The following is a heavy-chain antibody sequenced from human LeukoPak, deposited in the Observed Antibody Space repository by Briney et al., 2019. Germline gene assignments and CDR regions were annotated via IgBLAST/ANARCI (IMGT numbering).Heavy chain of an antibody. CDR2: ISSSGSTI. V-gene: IGHV3-11*04. D-gene: IGHD1-26*01. CDR1: GFTFSDYY. CDR3: ARDWGIVGATDAFDI. Sequence: GGSLRLSCAASGFTFSDYYMSWIRQAPGKGLEWVSYISSSGSTIYYADSVKGRFTISRDNAKNSLYLQMSSLRAEDTAVYYCARDWGIVGATDAFDIWGQGTMVTVSS. J-gene: IGHJ3*02.